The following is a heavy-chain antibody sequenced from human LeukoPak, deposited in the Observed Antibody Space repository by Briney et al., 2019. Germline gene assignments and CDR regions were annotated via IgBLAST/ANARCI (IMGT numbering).Heavy chain of an antibody. V-gene: IGHV3-11*01. D-gene: IGHD3-3*01. Sequence: GGSLRLSCAASGFTFSDYYMSWIRQAPGKGLEWVSYISSSGSTIYYADSVEGRFTISRDNSKNTLYLQMNSLRAEDTAVYYCAKDQHGWIFGAGVDWGQGTLVTVSS. CDR2: ISSSGSTI. CDR3: AKDQHGWIFGAGVD. J-gene: IGHJ4*02. CDR1: GFTFSDYY.